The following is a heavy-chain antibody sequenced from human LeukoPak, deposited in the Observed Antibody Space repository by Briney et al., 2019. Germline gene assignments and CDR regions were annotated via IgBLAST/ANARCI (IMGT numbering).Heavy chain of an antibody. CDR2: ISAYNGNT. CDR3: AGELNRVAAAGVDY. CDR1: GYTFTSYG. D-gene: IGHD6-13*01. V-gene: IGHV1-18*04. J-gene: IGHJ4*02. Sequence: ASVKVSCKASGYTFTSYGISWVRQAPGQGLEWMGWISAYNGNTNYAQKLQGRVTLTTDTSTSTAYMELRSLKSDDTAGYYCAGELNRVAAAGVDYWGQGTLVTVYS.